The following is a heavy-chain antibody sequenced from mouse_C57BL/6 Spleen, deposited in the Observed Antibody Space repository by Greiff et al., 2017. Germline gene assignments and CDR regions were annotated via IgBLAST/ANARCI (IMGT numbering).Heavy chain of an antibody. V-gene: IGHV6-3*01. J-gene: IGHJ3*01. D-gene: IGHD2-4*01. CDR1: GFTFSNYW. Sequence: EVKVEESGGGLVQPGGSMKLSCVASGFTFSNYWMNWVRQSPEKGLEWVAQIRLKSDNYATHYAESVKGRFTISRDDSKSSVYLQMNNVRAEDTGIYYCTVYDYDGFAYWGQGTLVTVSA. CDR3: TVYDYDGFAY. CDR2: IRLKSDNYAT.